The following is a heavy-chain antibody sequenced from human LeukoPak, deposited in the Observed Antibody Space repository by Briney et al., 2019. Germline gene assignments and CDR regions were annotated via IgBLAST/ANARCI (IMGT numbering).Heavy chain of an antibody. D-gene: IGHD3-3*01. Sequence: ASETLSLTCTVSGGSISSEYWTWIRQPPEKGLEWIGDIYNSETTNYNPSLESRVTISVDTSKNQFSLRLTSVTAADTAVYYCARANPIFGVLIWGQGTLVTVSS. CDR1: GGSISSEY. CDR3: ARANPIFGVLI. CDR2: IYNSETT. V-gene: IGHV4-59*01. J-gene: IGHJ4*02.